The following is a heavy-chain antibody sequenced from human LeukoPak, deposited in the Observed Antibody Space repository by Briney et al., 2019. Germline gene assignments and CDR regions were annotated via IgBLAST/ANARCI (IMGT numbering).Heavy chain of an antibody. D-gene: IGHD6-19*01. CDR3: ARRLKNSNGWTFDY. Sequence: GESLKISCKSSGYSFTIYWIGWVRQMPGKGLEWMGIIYPGDSDTRYSPSFQGQVTISAVRSINSAYLHWSSLKASDTAIYYCARRLKNSNGWTFDYWGQGTLVTVSS. V-gene: IGHV5-51*01. J-gene: IGHJ4*02. CDR2: IYPGDSDT. CDR1: GYSFTIYW.